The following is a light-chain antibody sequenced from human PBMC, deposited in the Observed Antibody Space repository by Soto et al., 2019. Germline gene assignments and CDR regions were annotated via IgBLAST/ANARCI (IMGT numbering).Light chain of an antibody. CDR2: GAS. Sequence: VLTQSPGTLSVSPGERVTVTCGASQSVTGNYLAWYQQKPGQAPRLLIYGASYRATSIPDRFSGSGSGTDFSLTISRLEPEDFAVYCCQQYRSTPPTFGQGTKVEMK. CDR1: QSVTGNY. V-gene: IGKV3-20*01. CDR3: QQYRSTPPT. J-gene: IGKJ1*01.